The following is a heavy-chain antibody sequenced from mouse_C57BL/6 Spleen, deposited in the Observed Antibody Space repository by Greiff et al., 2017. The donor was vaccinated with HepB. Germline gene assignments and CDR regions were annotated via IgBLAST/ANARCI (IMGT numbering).Heavy chain of an antibody. CDR2: IDPSDSYT. CDR3: ALYGNPFAY. CDR1: GYTFTSYW. V-gene: IGHV1-69*01. D-gene: IGHD2-1*01. J-gene: IGHJ3*01. Sequence: VKLQQPGAELVMPGASVKLSCKASGYTFTSYWMHWVKQRPGQGLEWIGEIDPSDSYTNYNQKFKGKSTLTVDKSSSTAYMQLSSLTSEDSAVYYCALYGNPFAYWGQGTLVTVSA.